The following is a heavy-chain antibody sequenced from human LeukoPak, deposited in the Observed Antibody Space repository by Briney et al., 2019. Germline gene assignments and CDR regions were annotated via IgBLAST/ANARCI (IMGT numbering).Heavy chain of an antibody. Sequence: GASATVSCKASGYTFTSYDINWVRQATGQGLEWMGWMNPNSGNTGYAQKFQGRVTMTRNTSISTAYMELSSLRSEDTAVYYCARGQQLHFTLNWFDPWGQGTLVTVSS. CDR3: ARGQQLHFTLNWFDP. V-gene: IGHV1-8*01. J-gene: IGHJ5*02. D-gene: IGHD6-13*01. CDR1: GYTFTSYD. CDR2: MNPNSGNT.